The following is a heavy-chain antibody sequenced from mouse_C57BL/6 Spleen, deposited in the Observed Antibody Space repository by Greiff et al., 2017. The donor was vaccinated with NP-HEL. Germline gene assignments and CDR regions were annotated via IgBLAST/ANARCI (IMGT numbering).Heavy chain of an antibody. CDR1: GYTFTSYW. J-gene: IGHJ2*01. CDR2: IYPGSGST. D-gene: IGHD1-1*01. Sequence: QVHVKQPGAELVKPGASVKMSCKASGYTFTSYWITWVKQRPGQGLEWIGDIYPGSGSTNYNEKFKSKATLTVDTSSSTAYMQLSSLTSEDSAVYYCARWGNYYGSFDYWGQGTTLTVSS. V-gene: IGHV1-55*01. CDR3: ARWGNYYGSFDY.